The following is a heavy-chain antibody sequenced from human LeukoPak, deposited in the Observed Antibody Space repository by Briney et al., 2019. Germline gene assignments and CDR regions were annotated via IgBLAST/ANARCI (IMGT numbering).Heavy chain of an antibody. V-gene: IGHV3-30*02. CDR2: IRYDGSNK. D-gene: IGHD5-18*01. CDR1: GFTFSSYG. J-gene: IGHJ4*02. CDR3: AKIDTAMVRSVNGYFDY. Sequence: PGGSLRLSCAASGFTFSSYGMHWVRQAPGKGLEWVAFIRYDGSNKYYADSVKGRFTISRDNSKNTLYLQMNSLRAEDTAVYYCAKIDTAMVRSVNGYFDYWGQGTLVTVSS.